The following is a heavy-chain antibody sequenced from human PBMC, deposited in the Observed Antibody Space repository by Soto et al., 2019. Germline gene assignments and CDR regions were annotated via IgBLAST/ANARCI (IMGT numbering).Heavy chain of an antibody. J-gene: IGHJ4*02. CDR3: AKGRYCSGGSCYSYGYFDY. V-gene: IGHV3-23*01. D-gene: IGHD2-15*01. Sequence: VGSLRLSCAASGFTFSSYAMSWVRQAPGKGLEWVSAISGSGGSTYYADSVKGRFTISRNNSKNTLYLQMNSLRAEDTAVYYCAKGRYCSGGSCYSYGYFDYWGQGTLVTVSS. CDR2: ISGSGGST. CDR1: GFTFSSYA.